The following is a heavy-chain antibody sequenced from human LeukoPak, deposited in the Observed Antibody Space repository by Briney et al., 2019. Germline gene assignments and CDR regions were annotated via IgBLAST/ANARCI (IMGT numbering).Heavy chain of an antibody. CDR2: ISSSGSTI. CDR3: ARGIRFDP. J-gene: IGHJ5*02. D-gene: IGHD2-15*01. CDR1: GFDVSNHY. V-gene: IGHV3-48*03. Sequence: GGSLRLSCSASGFDVSNHYLNWVRQAPGKGLEWVSYISSSGSTIYYADSVKGRFTISRDNAKNSLYLQMNSLRAEDTAVYYCARGIRFDPWGQGTLVTVSS.